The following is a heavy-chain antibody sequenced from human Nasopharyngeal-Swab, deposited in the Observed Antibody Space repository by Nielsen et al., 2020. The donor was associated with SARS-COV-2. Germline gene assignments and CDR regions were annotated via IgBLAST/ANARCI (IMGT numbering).Heavy chain of an antibody. CDR3: ARGEYDILTGSYAFDY. V-gene: IGHV4-4*02. D-gene: IGHD3-9*01. Sequence: SETLSLTCAVSGGSISSNNGGSWVRQPPGKGLEWIGDISHSGSTNYSPSLKSRVTVSVDKSKNQFSLKLSSVTAADTAVYYCARGEYDILTGSYAFDYWGQGTLVTVSS. CDR1: GGSISSNNG. CDR2: ISHSGST. J-gene: IGHJ4*02.